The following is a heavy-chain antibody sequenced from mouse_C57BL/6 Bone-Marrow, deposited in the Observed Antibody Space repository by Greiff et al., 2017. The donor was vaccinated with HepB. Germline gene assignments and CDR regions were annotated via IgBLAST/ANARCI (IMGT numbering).Heavy chain of an antibody. Sequence: QVQLQQSGAELARPGASVKLSCKASGYTFTSYGISWVKQRTGQGLEWIGEIYPRSGNTYYNEKFKGKATLTAHKSSSTAYMELRSLTSEDSAVYFCAIPYYSNSLFAYWGQGTLVTVSA. CDR1: GYTFTSYG. D-gene: IGHD2-5*01. CDR3: AIPYYSNSLFAY. CDR2: IYPRSGNT. J-gene: IGHJ3*01. V-gene: IGHV1-81*01.